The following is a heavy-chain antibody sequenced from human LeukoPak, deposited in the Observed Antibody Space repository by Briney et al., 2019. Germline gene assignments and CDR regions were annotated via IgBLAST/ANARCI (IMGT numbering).Heavy chain of an antibody. CDR3: AREGYYYDSRGYYGRWFDP. CDR1: GFTFSSYA. J-gene: IGHJ5*02. D-gene: IGHD3-22*01. CDR2: ISYDGSNK. Sequence: GGSLRLSCAASGFTFSSYAMHWVRQAPGKGLEWVAVISYDGSNKYYADSVKGRFTISRDNSKNTLYLRMNSLRAEDTAVYYCAREGYYYDSRGYYGRWFDPWGQGTLVTVSS. V-gene: IGHV3-30-3*01.